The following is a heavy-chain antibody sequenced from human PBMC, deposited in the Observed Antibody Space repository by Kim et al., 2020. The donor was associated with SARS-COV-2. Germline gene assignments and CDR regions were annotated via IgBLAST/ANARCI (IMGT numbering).Heavy chain of an antibody. CDR2: ISGDGGST. V-gene: IGHV3-43*02. J-gene: IGHJ4*02. D-gene: IGHD6-19*01. CDR3: AKDIIYRASSSGWYELCDY. CDR1: GFTFDDYA. Sequence: GGSLRLSCAASGFTFDDYAMHWVRQAPGKGLEWVSLISGDGGSTYYADSVKGRFTISRDNSKNSLYLQMNSLRTEDTALYYCAKDIIYRASSSGWYELCDYWGQGTLVTVSS.